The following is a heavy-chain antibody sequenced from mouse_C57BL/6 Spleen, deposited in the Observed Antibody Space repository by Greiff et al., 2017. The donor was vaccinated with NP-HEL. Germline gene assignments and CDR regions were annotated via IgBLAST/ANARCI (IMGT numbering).Heavy chain of an antibody. J-gene: IGHJ1*01. D-gene: IGHD2-3*01. CDR1: GFTFSDYG. Sequence: EVMLVESGGGLVQPGGSLKLSCAASGFTFSDYGMAWVRQAPRKGPEWVAFISNFAYSIYYADTVTGRFSISRENANDTLYLEMSRRRSEDTAMYYCARQGGEGYDGYPNWYFDVWGAGTTVTVSS. V-gene: IGHV5-15*01. CDR2: ISNFAYSI. CDR3: ARQGGEGYDGYPNWYFDV.